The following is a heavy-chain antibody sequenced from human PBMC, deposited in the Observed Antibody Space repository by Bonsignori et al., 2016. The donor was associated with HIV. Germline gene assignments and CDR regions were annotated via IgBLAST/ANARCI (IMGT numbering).Heavy chain of an antibody. Sequence: GGSLRLSCAASGFTFSSYGMHWVRQAPGKGLEWVAFIRYDGSNKYYADSVKGRFTISRDNSKNTLYLQMNSLRAEDTAVYYCAKDRVNYYYYMDVWGKGTTVTVSS. CDR2: IRYDGSNK. CDR1: GFTFSSYG. J-gene: IGHJ6*03. CDR3: AKDRVNYYYYMDV. V-gene: IGHV3-30*02.